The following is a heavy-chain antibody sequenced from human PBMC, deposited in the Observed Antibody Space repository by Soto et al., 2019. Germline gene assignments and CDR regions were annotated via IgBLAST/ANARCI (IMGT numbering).Heavy chain of an antibody. CDR3: ASPKIAFYNWFDP. V-gene: IGHV4-39*01. Sequence: SETLSLTCTVSGGSISSRDDCWGWIRQPPGKGLEWIGNIYFGGSTHYNPSLKSRVTVSVYTSKNQFSLKLSSVTAADTAVYYCASPKIAFYNWFDPWGQGTLVTVS. CDR1: GGSISSRDDC. CDR2: IYFGGST. D-gene: IGHD3-3*02. J-gene: IGHJ5*02.